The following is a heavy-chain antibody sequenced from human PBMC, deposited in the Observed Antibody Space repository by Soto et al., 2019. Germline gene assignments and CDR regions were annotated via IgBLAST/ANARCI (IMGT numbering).Heavy chain of an antibody. CDR2: TYSGGST. Sequence: QPGGSLRLSCAASGFTVSSNYMSWVRQAPGKGLEWVSVTYSGGSTNYADSVKDRFTISRDNSKNTLYLQMNSLRAEDTAVYYCARFRPIYGVDYWGQGTLVTVSS. J-gene: IGHJ4*02. V-gene: IGHV3-66*01. D-gene: IGHD4-17*01. CDR3: ARFRPIYGVDY. CDR1: GFTVSSNY.